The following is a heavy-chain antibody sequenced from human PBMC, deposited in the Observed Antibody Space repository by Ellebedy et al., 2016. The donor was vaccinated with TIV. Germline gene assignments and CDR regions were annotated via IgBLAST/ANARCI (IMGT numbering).Heavy chain of an antibody. CDR3: ARVRGSGMVHGMDV. CDR2: IIPIFGTA. CDR1: GYTFTSYD. V-gene: IGHV1-69*13. Sequence: AASVKVSCKASGYTFTSYDINWVRQATGQGLEWMGGIIPIFGTANYAQKFQGRVTITADESTSTAYMELSSRRSEDTAVYYCARVRGSGMVHGMDVWGQGTTVTVSS. J-gene: IGHJ6*02. D-gene: IGHD3-10*01.